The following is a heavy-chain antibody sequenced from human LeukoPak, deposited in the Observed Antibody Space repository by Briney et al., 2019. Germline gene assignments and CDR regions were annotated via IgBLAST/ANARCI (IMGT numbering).Heavy chain of an antibody. V-gene: IGHV4-59*01. CDR1: GGSISNSY. CDR3: GKSQVLAEDVFNV. J-gene: IGHJ3*01. Sequence: PSETLSLTCTVSGGSISNSYWTWIRQSPGTGLEYIAYVHDSGRTNYNPSLQSRATISIDTTKNQISLKLTSVTTADTAVYYCGKSQVLAEDVFNVWGQGTMVTVSS. CDR2: VHDSGRT.